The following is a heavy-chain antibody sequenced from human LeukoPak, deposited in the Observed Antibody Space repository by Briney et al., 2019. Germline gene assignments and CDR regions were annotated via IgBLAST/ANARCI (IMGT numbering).Heavy chain of an antibody. CDR1: GYTFTSYY. Sequence: ASVKVSCKASGYTFTSYYMHWVRQAPGQGLEWMGLINPSGGTTRYAQKFQGRVTMTRDLSTSTDYMELSSLRSDATAVYFCARDNSVGDYAWWFDPWGQGTLVIVSS. CDR3: ARDNSVGDYAWWFDP. J-gene: IGHJ5*02. D-gene: IGHD1-26*01. CDR2: INPSGGTT. V-gene: IGHV1-46*01.